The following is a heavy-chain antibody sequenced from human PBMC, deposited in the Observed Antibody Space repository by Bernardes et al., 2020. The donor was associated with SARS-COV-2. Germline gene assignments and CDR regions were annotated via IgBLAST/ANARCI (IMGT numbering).Heavy chain of an antibody. CDR3: ARGGDRGNFDS. Sequence: SETLSLTCTVSGGSIIIGSYYWSWIRQPAGKGLEWVGQIYPGGATHYNPSLESRVTMLLDTSENQFSLKFASVTAADTATYDCARGGDRGNFDSWGQGSPLTVSS. V-gene: IGHV4-61*09. CDR1: GGSIIIGSYY. D-gene: IGHD1-1*01. CDR2: IYPGGAT. J-gene: IGHJ4*02.